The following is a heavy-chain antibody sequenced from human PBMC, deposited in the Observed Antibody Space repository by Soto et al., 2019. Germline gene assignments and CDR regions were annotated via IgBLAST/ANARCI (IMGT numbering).Heavy chain of an antibody. CDR2: ISGSGGST. CDR3: AKDRSLYYDFWSGYYTANFDY. Sequence: GGSLRLSCADSGFTFSSYAMSWVRQAPGKGLEWVSAISGSGGSTYYADSVKGRFTISRDNSKNTLYLQMNSLRAEDTAVYYCAKDRSLYYDFWSGYYTANFDYWGQGTLVTVSS. V-gene: IGHV3-23*01. J-gene: IGHJ4*02. CDR1: GFTFSSYA. D-gene: IGHD3-3*01.